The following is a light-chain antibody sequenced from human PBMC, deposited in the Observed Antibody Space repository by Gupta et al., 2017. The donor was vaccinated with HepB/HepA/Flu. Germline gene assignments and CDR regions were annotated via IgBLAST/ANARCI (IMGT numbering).Light chain of an antibody. J-gene: IGLJ2*01. CDR1: TGVVTSGHY. Sequence: QAVVTQEPSLTVSPGGPVTLTCGSSTGVVTSGHYPFWFQQRPGQAPRTLIYDTSNKNSWTPARFSGSLLGGKAALTLSGAQPEDEADYYCLLSSSGVRVFGGGTRLTVL. CDR2: DTS. CDR3: LLSSSGVRV. V-gene: IGLV7-46*01.